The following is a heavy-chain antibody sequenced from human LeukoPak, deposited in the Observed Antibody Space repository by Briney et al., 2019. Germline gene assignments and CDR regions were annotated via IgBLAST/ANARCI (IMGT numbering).Heavy chain of an antibody. CDR1: DYMLTSFG. CDR2: SIGYSGKA. J-gene: IGHJ4*02. V-gene: IGHV1-18*01. D-gene: IGHD1-1*01. CDR3: ARGKTIDY. Sequence: GASVKVSCKVPDYMLTSFGVSWVRQAPGQGLEWIGWSIGYSGKANYAQKLQDRITMTTDLSTSTVYMELKSLTSYDTAIYYCARGKTIDYWGQGTLVTVSS.